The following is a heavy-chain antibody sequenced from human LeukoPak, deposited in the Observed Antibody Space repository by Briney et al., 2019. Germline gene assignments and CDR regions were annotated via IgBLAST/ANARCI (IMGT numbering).Heavy chain of an antibody. CDR1: GGSFSGYY. D-gene: IGHD2-2*01. CDR3: ARGGPYCSSTSCSYSHFDY. V-gene: IGHV4-34*01. J-gene: IGHJ4*02. Sequence: PSETLSLTCAVYGGSFSGYYWSWIRQPPGKGLEWIGEINHSGSTNCNPSLKSRVTISVDTSKNQFSLKLSSVTAADTAVYYCARGGPYCSSTSCSYSHFDYWGQGTLVTVSS. CDR2: INHSGST.